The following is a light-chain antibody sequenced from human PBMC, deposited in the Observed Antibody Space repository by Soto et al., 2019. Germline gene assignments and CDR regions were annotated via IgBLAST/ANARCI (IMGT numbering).Light chain of an antibody. J-gene: IGKJ1*01. CDR1: QSVDTTF. CDR3: QQYMSSVT. Sequence: EIVLTQSPGSLSLSPGQRATLSCRASQSVDTTFFAWYQKKPGQAPRLLIYGASKRATGIPDRFSGCGSGKDFTLIISRLEPEDFAVYYCQQYMSSVTFGQGTKVEIK. V-gene: IGKV3-20*01. CDR2: GAS.